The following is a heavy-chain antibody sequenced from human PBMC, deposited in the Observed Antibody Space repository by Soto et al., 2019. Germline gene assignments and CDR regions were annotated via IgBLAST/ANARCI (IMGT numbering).Heavy chain of an antibody. CDR2: ITPLYHA. D-gene: IGHD3-22*01. CDR1: GATFNNSA. J-gene: IGHJ3*02. Sequence: GASVKVSCKTSGATFNNSAISWLRQAPGQGLEWMGGITPLYHANYAQKFQGRVTITADESTSTAYMELSSLRSEDTAVYYCAREGLYYDSSGYYYLPAAFDIWGQGTMVTVSS. V-gene: IGHV1-69*13. CDR3: AREGLYYDSSGYYYLPAAFDI.